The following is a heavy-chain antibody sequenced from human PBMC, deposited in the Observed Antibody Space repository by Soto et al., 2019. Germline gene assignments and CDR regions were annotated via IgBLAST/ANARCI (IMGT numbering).Heavy chain of an antibody. CDR2: IYYSGST. CDR1: GGSISSGGYY. Sequence: SETLSLTCTVSGGSISSGGYYWSWIRQHPGKGLEWIGYIYYSGSTYYNPSLKSRVTISVDTSKNQFSLKLSSVTAADTAVYYCARKTQLWFGGGNIDYWGQGTLVTSPQ. CDR3: ARKTQLWFGGGNIDY. V-gene: IGHV4-31*03. D-gene: IGHD3-10*01. J-gene: IGHJ4*02.